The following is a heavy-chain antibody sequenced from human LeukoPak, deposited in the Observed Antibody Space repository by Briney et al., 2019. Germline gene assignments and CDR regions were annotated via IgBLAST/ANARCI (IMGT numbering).Heavy chain of an antibody. Sequence: SETLSLTCTVSGGSIRSSYYYWGWIRQPPGKGLEWIGYIYYSGSTNYNPSLKSRVTISVDTSKNQFSLKLSSVTAADTAVYYCARTSSGYYYVREYYFDYWGQGTLVTVSS. J-gene: IGHJ4*02. CDR3: ARTSSGYYYVREYYFDY. V-gene: IGHV4-61*05. CDR2: IYYSGST. D-gene: IGHD3-22*01. CDR1: GGSIRSSYYY.